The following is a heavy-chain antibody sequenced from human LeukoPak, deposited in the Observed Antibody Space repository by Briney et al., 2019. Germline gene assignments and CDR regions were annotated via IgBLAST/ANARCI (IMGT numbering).Heavy chain of an antibody. Sequence: ASVKVSCKASGLTFTTYYIHWVRQAPGQGLEWMGWIHPGTGDTNYAQKFQDRVTVTRDTSIATAYMDLIRLTSDDTAVYYCASYASGYNWLRVWGQGTLVTVSS. CDR2: IHPGTGDT. CDR3: ASYASGYNWLRV. V-gene: IGHV1-2*02. CDR1: GLTFTTYY. J-gene: IGHJ4*02. D-gene: IGHD1-1*01.